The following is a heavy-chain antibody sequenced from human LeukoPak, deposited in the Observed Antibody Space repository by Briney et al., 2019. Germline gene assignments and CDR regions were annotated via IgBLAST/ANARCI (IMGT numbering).Heavy chain of an antibody. V-gene: IGHV3-23*01. D-gene: IGHD3-22*01. Sequence: GESLRLSCAASGFTFSSYAMSWVRQAPGKGLEWVSAISGSGGSTYYADSVKGRFTISRDNSKSTLYLQMNSLRAEDTAVYYCAKDVSGYYYTGAFDIWGQGTMVTVSS. J-gene: IGHJ3*02. CDR2: ISGSGGST. CDR1: GFTFSSYA. CDR3: AKDVSGYYYTGAFDI.